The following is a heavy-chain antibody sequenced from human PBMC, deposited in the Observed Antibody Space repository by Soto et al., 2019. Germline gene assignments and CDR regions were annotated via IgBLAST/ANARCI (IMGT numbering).Heavy chain of an antibody. CDR3: AHRGGNSQYYGMDV. J-gene: IGHJ6*02. CDR2: IYWDDDK. V-gene: IGHV2-5*02. Sequence: QITLKESGPTLVKPTQTLTLTCTFSGFSLSTSGVGVGWIRQPPGKALEWLALIYWDDDKRYSPSLKSRLTIPQDTSKNQLVLTMTNMDPVDTATYYCAHRGGNSQYYGMDVWGQGTTVTVSS. CDR1: GFSLSTSGVG. D-gene: IGHD2-21*02.